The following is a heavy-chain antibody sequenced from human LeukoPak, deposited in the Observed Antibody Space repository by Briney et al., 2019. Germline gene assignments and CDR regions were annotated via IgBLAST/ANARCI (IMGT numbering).Heavy chain of an antibody. D-gene: IGHD6-25*01. CDR3: ARESVGASGGYYYYYMDV. Sequence: PSQTLSLTCTVSGGSLSSGGYYWSWIRQHPGNGLEWIGYIYYSGSTYYNPSLKSRVTISVDTSKNQFSLKLSSVTAADTAVYYCARESVGASGGYYYYYMDVWGKGTTVTVSS. V-gene: IGHV4-31*03. CDR1: GGSLSSGGYY. CDR2: IYYSGST. J-gene: IGHJ6*03.